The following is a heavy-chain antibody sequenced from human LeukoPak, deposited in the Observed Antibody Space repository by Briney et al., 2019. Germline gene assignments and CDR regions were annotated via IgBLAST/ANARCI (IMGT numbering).Heavy chain of an antibody. CDR1: GFTFSNYD. Sequence: GGSLRLSCAASGFTFSNYDMTWVRQAPGEGLEWVSSISASGDGTHYPDSVKGRFTISRDNSKSTLYLQIHSLRAGDTAVHFCAKIVYFDSNGYFWFFDSWGQGTLVTVSS. J-gene: IGHJ4*02. D-gene: IGHD2-8*01. V-gene: IGHV3-23*01. CDR2: ISASGDGT. CDR3: AKIVYFDSNGYFWFFDS.